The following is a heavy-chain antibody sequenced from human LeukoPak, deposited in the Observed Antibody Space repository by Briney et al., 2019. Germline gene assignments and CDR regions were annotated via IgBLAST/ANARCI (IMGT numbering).Heavy chain of an antibody. Sequence: SETLSLTCTVSGGSVSSGSYYWSWIRQPPGKGLEWIGFIYYSGSTNYNPSLKSRVTISVDTSKNQFSLKLSSVTAADTAVYYCARLGDSSLGDYWGQGTLVTVSS. CDR3: ARLGDSSLGDY. J-gene: IGHJ4*02. CDR2: IYYSGST. CDR1: GGSVSSGSYY. D-gene: IGHD4-17*01. V-gene: IGHV4-61*01.